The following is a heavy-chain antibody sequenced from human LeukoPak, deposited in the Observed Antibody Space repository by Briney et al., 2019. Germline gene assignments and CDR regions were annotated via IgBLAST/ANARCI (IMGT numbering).Heavy chain of an antibody. D-gene: IGHD1-26*01. CDR1: GFTFSGSA. J-gene: IGHJ5*02. V-gene: IGHV3-73*01. CDR3: TRHRSGSSSTNWFDP. Sequence: QPGGSLRLSCAASGFTFSGSAMHWVRQASGKGLEWVGRIRSKANSYATAYAASVKGRFTISRDDSKNTAYLQMNSLKTEDTAVYYCTRHRSGSSSTNWFDPWGQGTLVTDSS. CDR2: IRSKANSYAT.